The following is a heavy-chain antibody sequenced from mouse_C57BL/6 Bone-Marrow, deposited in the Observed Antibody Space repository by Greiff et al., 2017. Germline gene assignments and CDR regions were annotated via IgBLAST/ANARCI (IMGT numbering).Heavy chain of an antibody. V-gene: IGHV1-55*01. CDR2: IYPGSGST. D-gene: IGHD2-5*01. CDR3: ARPYYSNYWYFDV. J-gene: IGHJ1*03. Sequence: QVQLKQSGAELVKPGASVKMSCKASGYTFTSYWITWVKQRPGQGLEWIGDIYPGSGSTNYNEKFKSKATLTVDTSSSTAYRQLSSLTSEDSAVYYCARPYYSNYWYFDVWGTGTTVTVSS. CDR1: GYTFTSYW.